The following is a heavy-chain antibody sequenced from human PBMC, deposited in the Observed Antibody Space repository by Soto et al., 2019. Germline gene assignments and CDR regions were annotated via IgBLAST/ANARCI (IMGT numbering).Heavy chain of an antibody. CDR1: SGSISSSNW. CDR3: ARALSSSDYFDY. Sequence: PSETLSLTCAVSSGSISSSNWWSWVRQPPGKGLEWIGEIYHSGSTNYNPSLKSRVTISVDKSKNQFSLKLSSVTAADTAVYYCARALSSSDYFDYWGQGTLVTVSS. D-gene: IGHD3-10*01. V-gene: IGHV4-4*02. CDR2: IYHSGST. J-gene: IGHJ4*02.